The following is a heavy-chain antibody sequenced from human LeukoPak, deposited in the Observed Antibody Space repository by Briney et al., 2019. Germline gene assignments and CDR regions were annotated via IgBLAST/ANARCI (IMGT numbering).Heavy chain of an antibody. CDR2: INTNTGNP. J-gene: IGHJ4*02. D-gene: IGHD3-10*01. CDR1: GYTFTSYG. Sequence: ASVKVSCKASGYTFTSYGISWVRQAPGQGLEWMGWINTNTGNPTYAQGFTGRFVFSLDTSVSTAYLQISSLKAEDTAVYYCARDSDYYYGSGSYYGFDCWGQGTLVTVSS. V-gene: IGHV7-4-1*02. CDR3: ARDSDYYYGSGSYYGFDC.